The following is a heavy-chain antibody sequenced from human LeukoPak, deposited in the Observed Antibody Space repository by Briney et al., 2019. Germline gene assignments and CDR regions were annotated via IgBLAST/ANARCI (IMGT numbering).Heavy chain of an antibody. Sequence: SETLSLTCTVSGYSITSDYYWGWIRQPPGKGLEWIGAMYHSGSTYYNPSLKSRVTISVDTSKNQFSLKLTSVTAADTAVYYCARLGIHTSGIVNFYYYMDVWGKGTTVTISS. CDR3: ARLGIHTSGIVNFYYYMDV. CDR1: GYSITSDYY. CDR2: MYHSGST. D-gene: IGHD1-26*01. J-gene: IGHJ6*03. V-gene: IGHV4-38-2*02.